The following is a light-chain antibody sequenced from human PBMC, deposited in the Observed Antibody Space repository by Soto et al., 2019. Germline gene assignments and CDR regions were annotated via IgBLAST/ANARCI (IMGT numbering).Light chain of an antibody. Sequence: DIQITPSPSTLSASVVDRVPITCRASQSISDWLAWYQQKPGKAPKLLIYDASSLESGVPSRFSGSGSGTEFTLTISSLQPDDFATYYCQQYSSYSRTFGQGTKVDI. CDR3: QQYSSYSRT. V-gene: IGKV1-5*01. CDR1: QSISDW. J-gene: IGKJ1*01. CDR2: DAS.